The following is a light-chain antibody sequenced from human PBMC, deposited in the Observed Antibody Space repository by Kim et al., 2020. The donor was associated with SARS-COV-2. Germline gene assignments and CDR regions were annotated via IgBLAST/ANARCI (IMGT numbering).Light chain of an antibody. CDR2: GNS. J-gene: IGLJ1*01. CDR3: QSYDSSLSGYV. V-gene: IGLV1-40*01. Sequence: VPVSCTGSSSNSGAGYDVHGNQQLPGTAPKLLIYGNSNRPSGVPDRFSGSKSGTSASLAITGLQAEDEADYYCQSYDSSLSGYVFGTGTKVTVL. CDR1: SSNSGAGYD.